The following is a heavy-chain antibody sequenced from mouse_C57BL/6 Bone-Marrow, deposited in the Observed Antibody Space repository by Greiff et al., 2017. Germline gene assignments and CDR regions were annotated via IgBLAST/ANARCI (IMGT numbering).Heavy chain of an antibody. CDR1: NSEVFPIAY. D-gene: IGHD3-1*01. Sequence: SGSELRSPGSSVKLSCKDFNSEVFPIAYMSWVRQKPGHGFEWIGCILPSIGRTIYGEKFEDKATVNADTLSNTAYLERNSLTSEDSAIYYCARGLRYFDVWGTGTTVTVSS. CDR2: ILPSIGRT. J-gene: IGHJ1*03. CDR3: ARGLRYFDV. V-gene: IGHV15-2*01.